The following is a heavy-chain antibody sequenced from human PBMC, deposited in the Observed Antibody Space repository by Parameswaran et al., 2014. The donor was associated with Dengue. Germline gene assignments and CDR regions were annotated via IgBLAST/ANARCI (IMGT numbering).Heavy chain of an antibody. V-gene: IGHV3-9*01. CDR2: ISWNSGSI. Sequence: ALRLSCAASGFTFDDYAMHWVRQAPGKGLEWVSGISWNSGSIGYADSVKGRFTISRDNAKNSLYLQMNSLRAEDTALYYCAKDMGDAWGQGTMVTVSS. D-gene: IGHD3-16*01. CDR1: GFTFDDYA. J-gene: IGHJ3*01. CDR3: AKDMGDA.